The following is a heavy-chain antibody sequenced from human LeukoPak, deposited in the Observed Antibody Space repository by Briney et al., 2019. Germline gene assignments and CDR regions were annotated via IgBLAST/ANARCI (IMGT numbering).Heavy chain of an antibody. V-gene: IGHV4-34*01. CDR2: INHSGST. Sequence: SETLSLTCAVYGGSFSGYYWSWIRQPPGKGLEWIGEINHSGSTNYNPSLKSRVTISVGTSKNQFSLKLSSVTAADTAVYYCARGGAFDCSSTSCYRGHYYMDVWGKGTTVTVSS. J-gene: IGHJ6*03. D-gene: IGHD2-2*02. CDR3: ARGGAFDCSSTSCYRGHYYMDV. CDR1: GGSFSGYY.